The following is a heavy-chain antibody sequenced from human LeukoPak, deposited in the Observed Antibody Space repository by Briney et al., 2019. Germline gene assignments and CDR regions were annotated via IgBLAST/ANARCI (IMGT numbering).Heavy chain of an antibody. D-gene: IGHD4-23*01. J-gene: IGHJ4*02. CDR2: ISSSGSTI. V-gene: IGHV3-11*01. CDR3: AKDEETPGDYFDY. CDR1: GFTFSDYY. Sequence: GGSLRLSCAASGFTFSDYYMSWIRQAPGKGLEWVSYISSSGSTIYYADSVKGRFTISRDNSKNTLYLQMNSLRAEDTAVYYCAKDEETPGDYFDYWGQGTLVTVSS.